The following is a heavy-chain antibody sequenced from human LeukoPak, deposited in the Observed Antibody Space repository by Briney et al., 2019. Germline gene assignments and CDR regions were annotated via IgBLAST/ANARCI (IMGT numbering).Heavy chain of an antibody. J-gene: IGHJ5*02. CDR2: ISAYNGNT. V-gene: IGHV1-18*01. D-gene: IGHD6-13*01. CDR3: ARISHQYSSTYNWFDP. CDR1: GYTFTSYG. Sequence: GASVKVSCKASGYTFTSYGISWVRQAPGQGLEWMGWISAYNGNTHYAQKLQGRVTMTTDTSTSTAYMELRSLRSDDTAVYYCARISHQYSSTYNWFDPWGQGTLVTVSS.